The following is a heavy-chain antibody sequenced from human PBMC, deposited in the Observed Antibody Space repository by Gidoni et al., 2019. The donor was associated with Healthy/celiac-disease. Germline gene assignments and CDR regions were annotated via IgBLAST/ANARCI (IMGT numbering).Heavy chain of an antibody. Sequence: QVQLVESGGGVVQPGRSLRLSCAASVFPFSSYAMHWVRQAPGKGLEWVAVISYDGSNKYYADSVKSRFTISRDNSKNTLYLQMNSLRAEDTAVYYCARVIMVAQTYYYYGMDVWGQGTTVTVSS. J-gene: IGHJ6*02. CDR3: ARVIMVAQTYYYYGMDV. D-gene: IGHD2-21*01. CDR1: VFPFSSYA. CDR2: ISYDGSNK. V-gene: IGHV3-30-3*01.